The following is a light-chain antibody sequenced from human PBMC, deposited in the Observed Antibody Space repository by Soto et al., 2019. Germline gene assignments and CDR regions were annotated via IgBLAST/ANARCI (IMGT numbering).Light chain of an antibody. J-gene: IGLJ1*01. CDR1: TSNIGSSA. CDR3: AAWDGSLNRYV. Sequence: QSVLTQPPSASGTPWQRVTISCSGSTSNIGSSAVNWYQQLPGTAPKLLIYANDQRPSGVPARFSGSKSGTSASLAISGLQSEDEADYYCAAWDGSLNRYVFAAGTKVTVL. V-gene: IGLV1-44*01. CDR2: AND.